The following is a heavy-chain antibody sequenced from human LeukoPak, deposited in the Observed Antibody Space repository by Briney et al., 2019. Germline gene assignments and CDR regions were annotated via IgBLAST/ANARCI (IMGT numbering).Heavy chain of an antibody. J-gene: IGHJ4*02. Sequence: PGGSLRLSCAVSGFNLLNYGMSWVRQAPGKGLEWVSSISGNGENTYYADSVKGRFTISRDNSKNTLYLQMNSLRAEDTAVYYCAKVSISGYDFEDYWGQGTPVTVSS. CDR1: GFNLLNYG. CDR3: AKVSISGYDFEDY. CDR2: ISGNGENT. V-gene: IGHV3-23*01. D-gene: IGHD5-12*01.